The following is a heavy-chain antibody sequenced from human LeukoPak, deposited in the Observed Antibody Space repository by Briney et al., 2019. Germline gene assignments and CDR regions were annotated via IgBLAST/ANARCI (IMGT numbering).Heavy chain of an antibody. CDR2: ISGSGGST. D-gene: IGHD3-22*01. Sequence: PGRSLRLSCAASGFTFDDYAMHWVRQAPGKGLEWVSAISGSGGSTYYADSVKGRFTISRDNSKNTLYLQMNSLRAEDTAVYYCAKSYYYDSSGFDYWGQGTLVTVSS. CDR3: AKSYYYDSSGFDY. J-gene: IGHJ4*02. V-gene: IGHV3-23*01. CDR1: GFTFDDYA.